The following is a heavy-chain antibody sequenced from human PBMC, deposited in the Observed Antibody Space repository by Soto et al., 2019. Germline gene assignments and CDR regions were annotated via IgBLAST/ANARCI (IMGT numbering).Heavy chain of an antibody. D-gene: IGHD6-19*01. V-gene: IGHV4-4*02. J-gene: IGHJ4*02. CDR2: AYHNGLT. CDR3: ARDAAVPGESDRFDY. Sequence: LSLTCAVSGDSISTNNWWSWVRQPPGKGLEWIGEAYHNGLTNYNPSLKSRVTMSVDTSKNQFSLKLTSVTAADTAIYYCARDAAVPGESDRFDYWGQGTLVTVSS. CDR1: GDSISTNNW.